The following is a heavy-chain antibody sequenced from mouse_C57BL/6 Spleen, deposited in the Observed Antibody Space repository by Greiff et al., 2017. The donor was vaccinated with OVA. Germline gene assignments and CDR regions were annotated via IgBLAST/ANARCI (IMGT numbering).Heavy chain of an antibody. V-gene: IGHV1-22*01. J-gene: IGHJ2*01. CDR3: ARGFYYDYGYYFDY. D-gene: IGHD2-4*01. Sequence: EVKLMESGPELVKPGASVKMSCKASGYTFTDYNMHWVKQSHGKSLEWIGYINPNNGGTSYNQKFKGKATLTVNKSSSTAYMELRSLTSEDSAVYYCARGFYYDYGYYFDYWGQGTTLTVSS. CDR2: INPNNGGT. CDR1: GYTFTDYN.